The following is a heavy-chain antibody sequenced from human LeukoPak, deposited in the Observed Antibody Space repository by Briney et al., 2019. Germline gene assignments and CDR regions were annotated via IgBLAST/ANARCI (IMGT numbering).Heavy chain of an antibody. CDR3: ARALRYSSSSYLH. V-gene: IGHV3-21*01. J-gene: IGHJ4*02. Sequence: GGSLRLSCAASGFTFSSYSMNWVRQAPGKGLEWVSSISSSSSYIYYADSVKGRFTISRDNAKNSLYLQMNSLRAEDTAVYYCARALRYSSSSYLHWGQGTLVTVSS. D-gene: IGHD6-6*01. CDR1: GFTFSSYS. CDR2: ISSSSSYI.